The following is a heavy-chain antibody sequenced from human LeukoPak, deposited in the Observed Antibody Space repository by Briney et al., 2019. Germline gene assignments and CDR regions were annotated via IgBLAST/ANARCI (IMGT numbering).Heavy chain of an antibody. CDR3: AKGIPHSSGYPAGFDY. D-gene: IGHD3-22*01. CDR2: ISGNGDTT. V-gene: IGHV3-23*01. CDR1: GFTFNNYA. J-gene: IGHJ4*02. Sequence: GGSLRLSCAASGFTFNNYAMSWVRQAPGKGLEWVSAISGNGDTTYYANSVKGRFTISRDNSKNTLYLQMNSLRAEDTAVYYCAKGIPHSSGYPAGFDYWGQGTLVTVSS.